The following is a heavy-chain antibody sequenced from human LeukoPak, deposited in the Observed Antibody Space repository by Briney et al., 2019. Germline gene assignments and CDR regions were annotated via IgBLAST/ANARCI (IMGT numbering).Heavy chain of an antibody. V-gene: IGHV3-23*01. D-gene: IGHD3-10*01. J-gene: IGHJ6*02. CDR2: ISGSGGST. CDR1: GFTFSSYA. CDR3: AKGELLWFGGDYYYYYGMDV. Sequence: HPGGSLRLSCAASGFTFSSYAMSWVRQAPGKGLEWVSAISGSGGSTYYADSVKGRFTISRDNSKNTLYLQMNSLRAEDTAVYYCAKGELLWFGGDYYYYYGMDVWGQGTTVTVSS.